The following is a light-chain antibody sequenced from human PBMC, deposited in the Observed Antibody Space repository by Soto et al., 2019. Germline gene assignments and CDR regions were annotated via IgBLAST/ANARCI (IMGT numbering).Light chain of an antibody. CDR2: DAS. Sequence: DIQMTQSPSSLSPSVGDRVTITCQASQDINKYLIWYQQKPGKAPKLLIYDASDLETGVPSRFSGSGSGTGFTFTISSLQPEDFATYYCQQYESLPITFGQGTRLEI. V-gene: IGKV1-33*01. J-gene: IGKJ5*01. CDR3: QQYESLPIT. CDR1: QDINKY.